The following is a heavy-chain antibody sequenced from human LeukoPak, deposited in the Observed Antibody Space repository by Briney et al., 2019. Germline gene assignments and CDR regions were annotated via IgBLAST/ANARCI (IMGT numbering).Heavy chain of an antibody. CDR1: GFTFSSYS. CDR2: ISSSSSTI. CDR3: AKDKFSSSWYLDYFDY. J-gene: IGHJ4*02. Sequence: PGGSLRLSCAASGFTFSSYSMNWVRQAPGKGLEWVSYISSSSSTIYYADSVKGRFTISRDNAKNSLYLQMNSLRAEDTAVYYCAKDKFSSSWYLDYFDYWGQGTLVTVSS. V-gene: IGHV3-48*04. D-gene: IGHD6-13*01.